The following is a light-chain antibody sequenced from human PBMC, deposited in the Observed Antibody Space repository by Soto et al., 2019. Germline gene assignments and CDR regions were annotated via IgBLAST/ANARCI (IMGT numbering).Light chain of an antibody. J-gene: IGLJ3*02. V-gene: IGLV6-57*04. CDR3: QSYDDNNQV. CDR2: KDD. CDR1: SGSIANNY. Sequence: NFMLTQPHSVSESPGKTVTIPCTRSSGSIANNYVQWYQHRPGSAPTTLIYKDDQRPSGVPDRFSASIDISSNSASLTISGLKTEDEADHYCQSYDDNNQVFGGGTKLTVL.